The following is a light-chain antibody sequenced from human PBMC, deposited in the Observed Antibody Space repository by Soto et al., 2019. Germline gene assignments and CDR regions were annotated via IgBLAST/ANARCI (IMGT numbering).Light chain of an antibody. J-gene: IGLJ1*01. CDR2: EVT. CDR1: SSDVGGYNY. Sequence: QSALTQPPSASGSPGQSVTISCTGTSSDVGGYNYVSWYQQHPGKAPKLMIYEVTRRPSGVPDRFSGSKSGNTASLTVSGLQAEDEADYFCSSFAGNLFYVFGNGTKV. CDR3: SSFAGNLFYV. V-gene: IGLV2-8*01.